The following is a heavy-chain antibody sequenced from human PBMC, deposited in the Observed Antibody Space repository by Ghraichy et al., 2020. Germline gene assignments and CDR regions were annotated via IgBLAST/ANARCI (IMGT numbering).Heavy chain of an antibody. D-gene: IGHD4-11*01. Sequence: VKVSCKASGYTFTSYDINWVRQATGQGLEWMGWMNPNSGNTGYAQKFQGRVTMTRNTSISTAYMELSSLRSEDTAVYYCAREGESLTTVHYYYYYGMDVWGQGTTVTVSS. V-gene: IGHV1-8*01. CDR2: MNPNSGNT. J-gene: IGHJ6*02. CDR3: AREGESLTTVHYYYYYGMDV. CDR1: GYTFTSYD.